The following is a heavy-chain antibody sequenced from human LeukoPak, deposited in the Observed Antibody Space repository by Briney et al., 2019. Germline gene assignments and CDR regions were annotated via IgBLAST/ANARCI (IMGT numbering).Heavy chain of an antibody. CDR1: GGSISSYY. V-gene: IGHV4-59*01. J-gene: IGHJ3*02. CDR2: IYYSGST. D-gene: IGHD4-11*01. CDR3: AIQDSYSDYGFAAFDI. Sequence: PSETLSLTCTVSGGSISSYYWSWIRQPPGKGLEWIGYIYYSGSTNYNPSLKSRVTISVDTSKNQFSLKPSSVTAADTAVYYCAIQDSYSDYGFAAFDIWGQGTMVTVSS.